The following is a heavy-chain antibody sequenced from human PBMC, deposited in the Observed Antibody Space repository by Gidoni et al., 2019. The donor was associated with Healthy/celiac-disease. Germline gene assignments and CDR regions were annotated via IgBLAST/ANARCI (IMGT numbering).Heavy chain of an antibody. Sequence: EVQLVESGGGLVQPGGSLRLSCAASGFTVSSNYMSWVRQVPGKGLEWVSVIYSGGSTYYADSVKGRFTISRDNSKNTLYLQMNSLRAEDTAVYYCARRGEGATLGYWGQGTLVTVSS. CDR2: IYSGGST. CDR3: ARRGEGATLGY. J-gene: IGHJ4*02. D-gene: IGHD1-26*01. V-gene: IGHV3-66*02. CDR1: GFTVSSNY.